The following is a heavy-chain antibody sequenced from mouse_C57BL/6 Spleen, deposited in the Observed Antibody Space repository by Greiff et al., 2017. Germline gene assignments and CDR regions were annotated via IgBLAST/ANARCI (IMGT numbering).Heavy chain of an antibody. J-gene: IGHJ4*01. V-gene: IGHV1-81*01. CDR1: GYTFTSYG. CDR3: ARGATVVATKAMDY. CDR2: IYPRSGNT. D-gene: IGHD1-1*01. Sequence: QVQLQQSGAELARPGASVKLSCKASGYTFTSYGISWVRQRTGQGLEWIGEIYPRSGNTYYNEKFKGKATLTADKSSSTAYMELRSLTSEDSAVYFCARGATVVATKAMDYWGQGTSVTVSS.